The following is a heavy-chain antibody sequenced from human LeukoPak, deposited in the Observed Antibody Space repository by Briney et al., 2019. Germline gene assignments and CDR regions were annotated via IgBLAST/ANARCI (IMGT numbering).Heavy chain of an antibody. J-gene: IGHJ5*02. V-gene: IGHV1-69*05. Sequence: SVKVSCKASGGTFSSYAISWVRQAPGQGLEWMGGIIPIFGTANYAQKFQGRVTITTDESTSTAYMELSSLRSEDTAVYYCARGSYSSGWYPALNWSDPWGQGTLVTVSS. CDR2: IIPIFGTA. CDR3: ARGSYSSGWYPALNWSDP. CDR1: GGTFSSYA. D-gene: IGHD6-19*01.